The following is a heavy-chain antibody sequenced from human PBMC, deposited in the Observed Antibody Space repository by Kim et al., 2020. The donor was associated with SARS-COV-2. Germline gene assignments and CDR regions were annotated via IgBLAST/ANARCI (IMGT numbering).Heavy chain of an antibody. J-gene: IGHJ6*01. Sequence: SETLSLTCAVYGGSFSGYYWSWIRQPPGKGLEWIGEINHSGSTNYNPSLKSRVTISVDTSKNQFSLKLSSVTAADTAVYYCARARDCSSTSCYDYYGMDV. D-gene: IGHD2-2*01. CDR1: GGSFSGYY. CDR3: ARARDCSSTSCYDYYGMDV. CDR2: INHSGST. V-gene: IGHV4-34*01.